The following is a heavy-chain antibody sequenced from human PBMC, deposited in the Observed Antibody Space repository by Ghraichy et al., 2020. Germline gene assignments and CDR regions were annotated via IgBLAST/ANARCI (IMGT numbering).Heavy chain of an antibody. V-gene: IGHV3-23*01. J-gene: IGHJ4*02. CDR3: ARRSGYDTDHFDY. CDR2: LGGRGTGT. Sequence: GGSLRLSCVASGFTFSNHALSWVRQAPGEGMEWVAGLGGRGTGTHYADSVRGRFTISRENSKNTLSLQMSSLRVEDTALYYCARRSGYDTDHFDYWGQGTLVTVSS. D-gene: IGHD5-12*01. CDR1: GFTFSNHA.